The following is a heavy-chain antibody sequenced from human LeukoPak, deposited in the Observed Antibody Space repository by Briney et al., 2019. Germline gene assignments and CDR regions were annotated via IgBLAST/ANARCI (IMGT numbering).Heavy chain of an antibody. CDR3: ARDGYVFWSGYFFDY. Sequence: SETLSLTCTVSGGSISSYYWSWIRQPPGKGLEWIGYIYYSGSTNYNPSLKSRVTISVDTSKNQFSLKLSSVTAADTAVYYCARDGYVFWSGYFFDYWGQGTLVTVSS. CDR1: GGSISSYY. D-gene: IGHD3-3*01. CDR2: IYYSGST. V-gene: IGHV4-59*12. J-gene: IGHJ4*02.